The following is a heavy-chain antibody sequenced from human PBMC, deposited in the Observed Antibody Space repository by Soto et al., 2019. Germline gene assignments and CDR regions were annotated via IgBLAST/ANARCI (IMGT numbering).Heavy chain of an antibody. Sequence: GGSLRLSCAASGFTFSNAWMNWVRQDPGKGLEWVGRIKSKTDGGTTDYAAPVKGRFTISRDDSKNTLYLQMNSLKTEDTAVYYCTTLPSNTYCSGGSCPNPQDDYWGQGTLVTVSS. CDR2: IKSKTDGGTT. V-gene: IGHV3-15*07. D-gene: IGHD2-15*01. CDR1: GFTFSNAW. CDR3: TTLPSNTYCSGGSCPNPQDDY. J-gene: IGHJ4*02.